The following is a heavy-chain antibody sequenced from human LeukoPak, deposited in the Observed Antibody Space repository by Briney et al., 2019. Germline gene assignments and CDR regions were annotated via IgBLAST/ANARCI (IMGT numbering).Heavy chain of an antibody. V-gene: IGHV4-39*01. CDR3: ARHFQYSSGWIDY. CDR2: IYYSGST. J-gene: IGHJ4*02. Sequence: SETLSLTCTVSGDSISSSTYYWVWIRQPPGKGLEWIGSIYYSGSTYYNPSLKSRVTISVDTSWNQFSLKLSSVAAADTAVYYCARHFQYSSGWIDYWGQGTLVTVSS. CDR1: GDSISSSTYY. D-gene: IGHD6-19*01.